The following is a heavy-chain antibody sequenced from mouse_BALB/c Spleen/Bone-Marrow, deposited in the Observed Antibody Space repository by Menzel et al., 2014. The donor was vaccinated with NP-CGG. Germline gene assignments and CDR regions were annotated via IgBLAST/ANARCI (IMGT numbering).Heavy chain of an antibody. Sequence: QVQLQQSGSVLVRPGASVKLSCKASGYTFTNSWIHWAKQRPGQGLEWIGDIHPNSGTTNYNEKFKGKATLTVDTSSSTADADLISMASEDSAVYYVARHHRYSDYFDYWGQGTTLTGSS. CDR3: ARHHRYSDYFDY. CDR1: GYTFTNSW. CDR2: IHPNSGTT. V-gene: IGHV1S130*01. J-gene: IGHJ2*01. D-gene: IGHD2-14*01.